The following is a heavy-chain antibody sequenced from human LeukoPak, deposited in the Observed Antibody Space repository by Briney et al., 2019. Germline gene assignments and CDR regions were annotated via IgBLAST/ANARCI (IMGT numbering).Heavy chain of an antibody. J-gene: IGHJ3*01. Sequence: GGSLRFSCAASGFTFSSYAMSWVRQVSGKGLEWVSVISGSGGSTYYADSVRGRFTISRDNSRNTLYLQMFSLRAEDTAVYFCAKDLILWGQGTVVTVSS. CDR2: ISGSGGST. V-gene: IGHV3-23*01. CDR1: GFTFSSYA. CDR3: AKDLIL. D-gene: IGHD2-8*01.